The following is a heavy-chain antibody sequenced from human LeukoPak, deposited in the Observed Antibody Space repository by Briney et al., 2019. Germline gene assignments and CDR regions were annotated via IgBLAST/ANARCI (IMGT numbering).Heavy chain of an antibody. J-gene: IGHJ4*02. Sequence: QPGGSLRLSCAASGFSFSSYAMSWVRQAPGKGLEWVSVISGSGDITYYADFVKGRFTISRDNSKNTLYLQMNSLRAEDTAVYYCAKELIVGAKMIDYWGQGTLVTVSS. D-gene: IGHD1-26*01. CDR1: GFSFSSYA. V-gene: IGHV3-23*01. CDR2: ISGSGDIT. CDR3: AKELIVGAKMIDY.